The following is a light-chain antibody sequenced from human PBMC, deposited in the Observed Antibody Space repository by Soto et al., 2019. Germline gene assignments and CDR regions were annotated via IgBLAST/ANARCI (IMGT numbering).Light chain of an antibody. CDR2: DDR. J-gene: IGLJ3*02. CDR1: NIGGRS. CDR3: QVWDSSSDHWV. Sequence: SYELTQPPSVSVAPGQTARITCGGSNIGGRSVHWYQQKPGQAPILVVYDDRDRPSGIPERFSGSNSGNTATLTISRVEVGDEADYYFQVWDSSSDHWVFGGGTKLTVL. V-gene: IGLV3-21*02.